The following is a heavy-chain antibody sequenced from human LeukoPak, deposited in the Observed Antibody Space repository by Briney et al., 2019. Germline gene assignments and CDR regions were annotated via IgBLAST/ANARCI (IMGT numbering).Heavy chain of an antibody. V-gene: IGHV4-30-2*01. J-gene: IGHJ4*02. CDR1: GGSISSGGYY. D-gene: IGHD3-22*01. Sequence: PSETLSLTCTVSGGSISSGGYYWSWIRQPPGKGLEWIGYIYHSGSTYYNPSLKSRVTISVDRSKNQFSLKLSSVTAADTAVYYCARDRSYYDSSGYFDYWGQGTLVTVSS. CDR2: IYHSGST. CDR3: ARDRSYYDSSGYFDY.